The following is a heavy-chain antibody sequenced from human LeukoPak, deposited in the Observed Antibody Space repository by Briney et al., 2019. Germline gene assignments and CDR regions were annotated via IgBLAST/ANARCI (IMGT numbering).Heavy chain of an antibody. CDR2: MNPNSGNT. CDR3: ARGLEYYYDSSGFNWFDP. D-gene: IGHD3-22*01. J-gene: IGHJ5*02. CDR1: GYTFTSYD. Sequence: ASVKVSCKASGYTFTSYDINWVRQAPGQGLEWMGWMNPNSGNTGYAQKFQGRVTMTWNTSISTAYMELSSLRSEDTAVYYCARGLEYYYDSSGFNWFDPWGQGTLVTVSS. V-gene: IGHV1-8*01.